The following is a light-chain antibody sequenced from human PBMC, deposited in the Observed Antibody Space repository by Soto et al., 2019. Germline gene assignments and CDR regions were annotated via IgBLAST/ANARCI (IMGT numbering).Light chain of an antibody. CDR3: QQYSTWPRT. CDR1: QSMSDD. Sequence: EIEMTQSPDTLSASPGERASFSCRASQSMSDDVAWYQQKPHQPPRLLIYEASTRASGVPARFSGGGSGTEFTLTISRLQSEDFAVYYCQQYSTWPRTFGQGTKVEVK. CDR2: EAS. J-gene: IGKJ1*01. V-gene: IGKV3-15*01.